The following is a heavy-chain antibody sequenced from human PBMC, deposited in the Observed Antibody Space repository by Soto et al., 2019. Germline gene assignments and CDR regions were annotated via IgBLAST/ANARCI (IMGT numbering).Heavy chain of an antibody. CDR3: ARGFDYIWGSYRPSDAFDI. V-gene: IGHV1-8*01. CDR2: MNPNSGNT. J-gene: IGHJ3*02. D-gene: IGHD3-16*02. CDR1: GYTFTSYD. Sequence: WASVKVSCKASGYTFTSYDINWVRQATGQGLEWMGWMNPNSGNTGYAQKFQGRVTMTRNTSISTAYMELSSLRSEDTAVYYCARGFDYIWGSYRPSDAFDIWGQGTMVTVSS.